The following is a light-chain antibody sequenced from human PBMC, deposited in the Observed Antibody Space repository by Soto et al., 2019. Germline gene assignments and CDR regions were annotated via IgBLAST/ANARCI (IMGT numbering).Light chain of an antibody. V-gene: IGKV3-20*01. CDR2: GAS. CDR1: QSVTSSK. CDR3: QQYASSPFT. J-gene: IGKJ3*01. Sequence: EIVLTQSPGTLSLSPGERASLSCRASQSVTSSKLAWYQQKPGQAPRLLIYGASSRAAGIPDRFSGSGSGTDFTLTITRLEPEDFAVYHCQQYASSPFTFGPGATVDIK.